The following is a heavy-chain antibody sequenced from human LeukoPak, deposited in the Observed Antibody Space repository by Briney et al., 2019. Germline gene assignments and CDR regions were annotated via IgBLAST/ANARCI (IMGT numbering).Heavy chain of an antibody. V-gene: IGHV3-48*03. CDR2: ISSSGSTI. CDR1: RFTFSNYE. CDR3: ARDGHYSYTMDV. Sequence: GGSLRLSCAASRFTFSNYEMNWARQAPGKGLEWVSYISSSGSTIYYADSVKGRFTISRDNAKNSLYLQMNSLRAEDTAVYYCARDGHYSYTMDVWGQGTTVTVSS. J-gene: IGHJ6*02.